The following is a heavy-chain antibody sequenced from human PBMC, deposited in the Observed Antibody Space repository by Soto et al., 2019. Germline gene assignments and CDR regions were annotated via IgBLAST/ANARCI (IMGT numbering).Heavy chain of an antibody. D-gene: IGHD3-10*01. CDR2: INHSGST. Sequence: QVQLQQWGAGLLKPSETLSLTCAVYGGSFSGYYWSWIRQPPGKGLEWIGEINHSGSTNYNPSLKSRVTISVDTSKNQFSLKLSSVTAAGTAVYYCARVSMVRGVGLWGQGTLVTVSS. V-gene: IGHV4-34*01. CDR3: ARVSMVRGVGL. J-gene: IGHJ4*02. CDR1: GGSFSGYY.